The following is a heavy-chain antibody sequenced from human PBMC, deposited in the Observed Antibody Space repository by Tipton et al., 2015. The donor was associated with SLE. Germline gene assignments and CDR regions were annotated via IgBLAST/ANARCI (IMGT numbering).Heavy chain of an antibody. CDR2: INAANGNT. J-gene: IGHJ5*02. V-gene: IGHV1-3*01. CDR3: ARTARIESYYDFWSAYRREECFDP. Sequence: QSGSEVKKPGASVKVSCKASGYTFTSYPINWVRQAPGQRLEWMGWINAANGNTKYSQKFQGRVTLTRDTSATTAYMELSSLRSEDTAVYYCARTARIESYYDFWSAYRREECFDPWGQGTLVTVSS. CDR1: GYTFTSYP. D-gene: IGHD3-3*01.